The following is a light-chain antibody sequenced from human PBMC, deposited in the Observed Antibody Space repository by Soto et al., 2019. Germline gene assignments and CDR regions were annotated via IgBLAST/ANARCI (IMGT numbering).Light chain of an antibody. Sequence: QSALTQPPSASGSPGQSVTISCAGTSSDVGGYNYVSWYQQYPGKVPKLMIYEVSERPSGVPDRFSGSKSGNTAFLTVSGLQAEDEDDYYCLSYADTAYVFGTGTKLTVL. CDR1: SSDVGGYNY. V-gene: IGLV2-8*01. J-gene: IGLJ1*01. CDR3: LSYADTAYV. CDR2: EVS.